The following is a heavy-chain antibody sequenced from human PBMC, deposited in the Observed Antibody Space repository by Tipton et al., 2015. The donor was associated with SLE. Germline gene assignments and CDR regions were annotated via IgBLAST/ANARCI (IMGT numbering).Heavy chain of an antibody. V-gene: IGHV4-61*02. CDR1: GGSISSGYYF. Sequence: TLSLTCTVSGGSISSGYYFWSWVRQPAGRGLEWFGRIFSSGDTNYNPSLKSRLTISLDTSENRVSLRLTSLTAADTAVYYCAREAVDKDGALDIWGPGTTVIVSS. CDR3: AREAVDKDGALDI. D-gene: IGHD5-24*01. J-gene: IGHJ3*02. CDR2: IFSSGDT.